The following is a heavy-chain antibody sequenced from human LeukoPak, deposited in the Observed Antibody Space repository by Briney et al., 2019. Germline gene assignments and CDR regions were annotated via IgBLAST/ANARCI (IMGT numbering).Heavy chain of an antibody. CDR1: GGTFSSYA. Sequence: ASVKVSCKASGGTFSSYAISWVRQAPGQGLEWMGRINPNSGGTNYAQKFQGRVTMTRDTSVSTAYMELSRLRSDDTAVYYCARRKGEPNIFDSWGQGTLVTVSS. CDR2: INPNSGGT. V-gene: IGHV1-2*06. D-gene: IGHD3-16*01. J-gene: IGHJ4*02. CDR3: ARRKGEPNIFDS.